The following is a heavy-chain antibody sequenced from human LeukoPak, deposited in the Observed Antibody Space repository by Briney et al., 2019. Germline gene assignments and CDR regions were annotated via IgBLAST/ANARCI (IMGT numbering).Heavy chain of an antibody. CDR2: IWYDGSKK. V-gene: IGHV3-33*06. J-gene: IGHJ3*02. CDR3: AKDVAAGTAYAFDI. D-gene: IGHD6-19*01. CDR1: DFVFSSYG. Sequence: GESLKVSCGASDFVFSSYGMHWVRQAPDKGLEWVAVIWYDGSKKYYAESVKGRFTISRDNSKDALYLQMNSLRAEDTAVYYCAKDVAAGTAYAFDIWGQGTMVTVSS.